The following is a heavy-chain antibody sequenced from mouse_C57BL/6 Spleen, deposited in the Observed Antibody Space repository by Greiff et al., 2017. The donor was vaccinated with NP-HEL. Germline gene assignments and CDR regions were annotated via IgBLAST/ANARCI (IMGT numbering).Heavy chain of an antibody. J-gene: IGHJ3*01. CDR1: GFTFRSYT. V-gene: IGHV5-9*01. Sequence: EVKLMESGGGLVKPGGSLKLSCAASGFTFRSYTMSWVRQTPEKRLEWVATISGGGGNTYYPDSVKGRFTISRDNAKNTLYLQMSSLRSEDTALYYCARGEIYYDYSWFAYWGQGTLVTVSA. CDR3: ARGEIYYDYSWFAY. D-gene: IGHD2-4*01. CDR2: ISGGGGNT.